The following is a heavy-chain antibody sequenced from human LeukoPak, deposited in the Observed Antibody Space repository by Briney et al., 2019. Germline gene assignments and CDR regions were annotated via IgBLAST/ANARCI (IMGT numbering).Heavy chain of an antibody. D-gene: IGHD2-21*01. V-gene: IGHV3-48*03. Sequence: GGSLRLSCAASGFTFSSYEMNWVRRAPGKGLEWVSYISRSGSTIYYADSVKGRVTISRDNAKNSLYLQMDSLRAEDTAMYYCARLPGGVVMDAGLYWGHGTLVTVSS. CDR2: ISRSGSTI. J-gene: IGHJ4*01. CDR3: ARLPGGVVMDAGLY. CDR1: GFTFSSYE.